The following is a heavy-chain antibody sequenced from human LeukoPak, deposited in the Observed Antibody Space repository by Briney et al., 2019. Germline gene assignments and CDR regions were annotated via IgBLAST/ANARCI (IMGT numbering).Heavy chain of an antibody. Sequence: ASVKLSCKVSGYTLTELSMHWVRQAPGKGLEWMGGFDPEDGETIYAQKFQGRVTMTEDTSTDTAYMELSSLRSEDTAVYYCATELQSGHRHAFDIWGQGTMVTVSS. D-gene: IGHD4-11*01. V-gene: IGHV1-24*01. J-gene: IGHJ3*02. CDR3: ATELQSGHRHAFDI. CDR1: GYTLTELS. CDR2: FDPEDGET.